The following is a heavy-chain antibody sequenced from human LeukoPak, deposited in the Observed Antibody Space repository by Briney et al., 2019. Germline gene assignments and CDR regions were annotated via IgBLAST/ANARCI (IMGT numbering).Heavy chain of an antibody. Sequence: GSLRLSCSASGFTFANAWMSWVRQAPGKGLEWVSVIYSGGSTYYADSVKGRFTISRDNSKNTLYLQMNSLRAEDTAVYYCARDSAGPFDYWGQGTLVTVSS. CDR3: ARDSAGPFDY. D-gene: IGHD6-19*01. CDR2: IYSGGST. V-gene: IGHV3-53*01. CDR1: GFTFANAW. J-gene: IGHJ4*02.